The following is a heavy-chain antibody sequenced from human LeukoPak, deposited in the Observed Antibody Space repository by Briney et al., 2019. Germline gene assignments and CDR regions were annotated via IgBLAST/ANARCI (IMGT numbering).Heavy chain of an antibody. Sequence: GGSPRLSCAASGFTFSSYAMSWVRQAPGKGLEWVSAISGSGGSTYYADSVKGRFTISRDNSKNTLYLQMNSLRAEDTAVYYCAKSSYYDSSGYYGRTIFDYWGQGTLVTVSS. D-gene: IGHD3-22*01. J-gene: IGHJ4*02. CDR1: GFTFSSYA. CDR2: ISGSGGST. CDR3: AKSSYYDSSGYYGRTIFDY. V-gene: IGHV3-23*01.